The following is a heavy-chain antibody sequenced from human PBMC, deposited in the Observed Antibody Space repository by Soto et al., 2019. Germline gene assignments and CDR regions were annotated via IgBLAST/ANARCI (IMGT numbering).Heavy chain of an antibody. CDR1: DYSFSSYA. V-gene: IGHV1-18*01. D-gene: IGHD2-21*01. J-gene: IGHJ4*02. Sequence: QIQLVQSGAEVKQPGASVKVSCKASDYSFSSYAISWERQAPGQGLEWMAWINPYNENTNYAQKFQGRISMATDTSPSTAYMHLRSLRFDDTATYLCVRDAVPPPGLGFDYWGQGTLVTGSS. CDR3: VRDAVPPPGLGFDY. CDR2: INPYNENT.